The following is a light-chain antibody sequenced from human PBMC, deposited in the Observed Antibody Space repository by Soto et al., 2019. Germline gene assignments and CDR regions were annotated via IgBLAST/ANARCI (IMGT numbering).Light chain of an antibody. CDR2: RNN. V-gene: IGLV1-47*01. J-gene: IGLJ2*01. CDR3: AAWDDSLSAL. CDR1: SSNIGSNY. Sequence: QSVLTQPPSASGTPGQRVTISCSGSSSNIGSNYVYWYQQLPGTAPKLLIYRNNQRPSGVPDRFSGSKSGTSASLAINGLRSEDEADYYCAAWDDSLSALFGGGTQLTVL.